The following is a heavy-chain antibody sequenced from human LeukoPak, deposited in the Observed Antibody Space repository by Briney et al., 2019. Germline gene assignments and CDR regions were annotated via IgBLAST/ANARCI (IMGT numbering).Heavy chain of an antibody. Sequence: PSETLSLTCTVSGGSISSSNYYWSWIRQPAGKGLEWIGRIYTSGTTNYNPSLKSRVTISIDTSKNQFSLKLSSVTAADTAVYYCARVIRYYYDSSGYYRPWGQGTLVTVSS. CDR1: GGSISSSNYY. CDR2: IYTSGTT. J-gene: IGHJ5*02. V-gene: IGHV4-61*02. D-gene: IGHD3-22*01. CDR3: ARVIRYYYDSSGYYRP.